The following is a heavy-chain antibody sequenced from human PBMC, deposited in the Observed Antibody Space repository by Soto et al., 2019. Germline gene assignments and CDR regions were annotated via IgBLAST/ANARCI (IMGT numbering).Heavy chain of an antibody. CDR3: SLGKSYYWDY. CDR1: GITIRAYA. J-gene: IGHJ4*02. V-gene: IGHV3-23*01. CDR2: ITGGGSNT. Sequence: DVQLLESGGNLVQPGGSLRLSCEVSGITIRAYAMSWARRAPGKGLEWVAAITGGGSNTHYEDSVKGRFTISRDDSKNTLHLQMSTLRVDDTAIYYCSLGKSYYWDYGGQGIQVTVSS.